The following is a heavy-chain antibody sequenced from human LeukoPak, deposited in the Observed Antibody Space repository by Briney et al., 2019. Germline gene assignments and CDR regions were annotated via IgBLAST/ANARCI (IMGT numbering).Heavy chain of an antibody. CDR2: ITNDGSST. D-gene: IGHD1-14*01. J-gene: IGHJ4*02. CDR1: GLTFSSHW. Sequence: GGSLRLSCAASGLTFSSHWMHWVRQAPGKGLVWVSRITNDGSSTTYADSVKGRFTISRDNAKNMLYLQVNSLRAEDTAVYYCAQTGSTLGYFDYWGQGTLVTVSS. CDR3: AQTGSTLGYFDY. V-gene: IGHV3-74*01.